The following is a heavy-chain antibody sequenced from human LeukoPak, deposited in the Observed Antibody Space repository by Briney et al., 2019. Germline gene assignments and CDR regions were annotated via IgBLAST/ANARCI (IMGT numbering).Heavy chain of an antibody. CDR1: GFTFSSYA. CDR3: ARDLPQIVYDILTGYRTGGFDY. CDR2: ISYDGSNK. V-gene: IGHV3-30-3*01. Sequence: GRSLRLSCAASGFTFSSYAMHWVRQAPGKGLEWVAVISYDGSNKYYADSVKGRFTISRDNSKNTLYLQMNSLRAEDTAVYYCARDLPQIVYDILTGYRTGGFDYWGRGTLVTVSS. J-gene: IGHJ4*02. D-gene: IGHD3-9*01.